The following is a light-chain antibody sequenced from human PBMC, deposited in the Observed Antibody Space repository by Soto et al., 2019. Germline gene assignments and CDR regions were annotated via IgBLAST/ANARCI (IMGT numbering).Light chain of an antibody. CDR1: QSVASAY. J-gene: IGKJ1*01. V-gene: IGKV3-20*01. CDR2: GSS. CDR3: QQYANSRWT. Sequence: EIVLTQSPGTLSLSPGERATLSCRASQSVASAYLAWYQHKPGQAPRLLIYGSSSRAVGVPDRISGSRSGTDFTLTISRLEPDDFAVYYCQQYANSRWTFGQGTKVEAK.